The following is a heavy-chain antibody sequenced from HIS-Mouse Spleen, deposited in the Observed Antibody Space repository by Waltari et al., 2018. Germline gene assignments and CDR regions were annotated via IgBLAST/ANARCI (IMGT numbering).Heavy chain of an antibody. Sequence: QVQLQESGPGLVKPSETLSLTCTVSGGSISSYYWSWIRQPPGKGLEWIGYIYYSGSTNYNPSLKSRVTISVDTSKNQFSLKLSSVTAADTAVYYCARVGDYSNYYYYYGMDVWGQGTTVTVSS. V-gene: IGHV4-59*01. CDR3: ARVGDYSNYYYYYGMDV. J-gene: IGHJ6*02. D-gene: IGHD4-4*01. CDR2: IYYSGST. CDR1: GGSISSYY.